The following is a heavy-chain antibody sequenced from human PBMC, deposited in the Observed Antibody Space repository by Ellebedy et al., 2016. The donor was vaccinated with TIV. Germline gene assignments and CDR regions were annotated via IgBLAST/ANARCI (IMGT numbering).Heavy chain of an antibody. CDR3: ARKPSGSYYDY. V-gene: IGHV1-18*01. CDR2: ISPYTGNT. CDR1: GGTFSSYA. D-gene: IGHD1-26*01. J-gene: IGHJ4*02. Sequence: ASVKVSCXASGGTFSSYAISWVRQAPGQGLEWMGWISPYTGNTNYAQKLQGRVTMTTDTSTSTAYMELRSLRSDDTAVYYCARKPSGSYYDYWGQGTLVTVSS.